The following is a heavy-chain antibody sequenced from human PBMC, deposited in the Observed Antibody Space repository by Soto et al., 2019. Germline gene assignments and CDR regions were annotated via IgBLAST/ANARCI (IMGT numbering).Heavy chain of an antibody. V-gene: IGHV5-51*01. J-gene: IGHJ3*02. CDR2: IFPGDSDT. CDR1: GYSFTNYW. CDR3: AKIRQHWVAHDGFDI. D-gene: IGHD5-12*01. Sequence: GESLKISCKGSGYSFTNYWIGWVRQKPGKGLEWMGIIFPGDSDTRYSPSFQGQVTMSADTSISTAYLQWSSLKASDTAMYYCAKIRQHWVAHDGFDIWGQGTMVTVSS.